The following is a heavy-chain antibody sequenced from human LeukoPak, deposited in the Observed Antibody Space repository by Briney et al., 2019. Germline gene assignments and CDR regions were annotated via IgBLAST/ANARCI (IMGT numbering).Heavy chain of an antibody. J-gene: IGHJ5*02. CDR2: IYYSGST. CDR1: GGSISSSSYY. Sequence: SETLSLTCTVSGGSISSSSYYWGWIRQPPGRGLEWIGSIYYSGSTYYNPSLKSRVTIFVDTSKNQFSLKLSFVTAADTAVYYCAREKRSYYDSSAYDPWGQGTLVTVSS. V-gene: IGHV4-39*02. CDR3: AREKRSYYDSSAYDP. D-gene: IGHD3-22*01.